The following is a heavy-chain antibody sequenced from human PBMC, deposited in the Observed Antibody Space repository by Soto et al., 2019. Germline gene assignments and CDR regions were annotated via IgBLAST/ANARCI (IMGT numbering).Heavy chain of an antibody. D-gene: IGHD3-16*02. CDR3: ARSMITFGGVIGDY. J-gene: IGHJ4*02. CDR1: GYRFNTYG. Sequence: QVQLVQSGAEVKKPGASVKVSCKASGYRFNTYGIVWVRQAPGQGLEGMGWISPYNGKTNYAQKFQSRVTMTTDTSTTTASMELRSLTSDDTAVYFCARSMITFGGVIGDYWGQGTVVTVSS. CDR2: ISPYNGKT. V-gene: IGHV1-18*01.